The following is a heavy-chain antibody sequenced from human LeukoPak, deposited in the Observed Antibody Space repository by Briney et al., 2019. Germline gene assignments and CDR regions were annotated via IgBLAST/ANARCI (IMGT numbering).Heavy chain of an antibody. D-gene: IGHD6-13*01. CDR1: GFTFNDYA. CDR2: ISYDGYDK. Sequence: PGGSLRLSCAPSGFTFNDYAIYWVRQTPGTGLEWVTLISYDGYDKSYADSVRGRFTISRDNSKNTLYLQMDRLRSGDTAVYYCARDFFPIVDSSWYEIGYWGQGTLVTVSS. J-gene: IGHJ4*02. V-gene: IGHV3-30-3*01. CDR3: ARDFFPIVDSSWYEIGY.